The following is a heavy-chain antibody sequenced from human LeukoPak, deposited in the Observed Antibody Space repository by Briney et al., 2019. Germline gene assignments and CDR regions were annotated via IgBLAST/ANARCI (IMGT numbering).Heavy chain of an antibody. J-gene: IGHJ4*02. D-gene: IGHD6-13*01. CDR3: ARVASGGSSWADY. V-gene: IGHV4-59*02. CDR1: GGSVSSYY. CDR2: IYYSGST. Sequence: PSETLSLTCTVSGGSVSSYYWSWIRQPPGKGLEWIGYIYYSGSTNYNPSLKSRVTISVDRSKNQFSLKLSSVTAADTAVYYCARVASGGSSWADYWGQGTLVTVSS.